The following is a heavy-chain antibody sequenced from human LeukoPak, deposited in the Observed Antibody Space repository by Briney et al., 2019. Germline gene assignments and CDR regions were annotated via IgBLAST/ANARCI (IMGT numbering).Heavy chain of an antibody. D-gene: IGHD5-12*01. CDR2: IYYSGST. Sequence: PSETLSLTCTVSGGSISSYYWSWIRQPPGKGLEWIGYIYYSGSTNYNPSLKSRVTISVDTSKNQFSLKLSSVTAADTAVYYCARLIGYEEHNYYYGMDVWGQGTTVTVSS. CDR3: ARLIGYEEHNYYYGMDV. J-gene: IGHJ6*02. V-gene: IGHV4-59*08. CDR1: GGSISSYY.